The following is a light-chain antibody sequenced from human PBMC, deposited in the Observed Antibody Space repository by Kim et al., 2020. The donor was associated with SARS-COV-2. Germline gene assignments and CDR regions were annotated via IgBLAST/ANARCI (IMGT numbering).Light chain of an antibody. Sequence: VSPGEPATLPCRASQSVSSNLAWYQQKPGQAPGLLIYDASTRATGIPARFRGSGSGTRFTLTISSLQSDDFAFYSCQQYDGWPWTFGQGTKVDIK. CDR1: QSVSSN. CDR3: QQYDGWPWT. J-gene: IGKJ1*01. CDR2: DAS. V-gene: IGKV3-15*01.